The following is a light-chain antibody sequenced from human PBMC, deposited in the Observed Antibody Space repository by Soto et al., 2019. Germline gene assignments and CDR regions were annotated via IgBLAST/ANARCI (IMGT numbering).Light chain of an antibody. Sequence: ETVMTQSPATLSVSPGERATLSCRASQSVSSNLAWYQQKPGQAPRLLMYGASTRATGIPARFSGSGSGTEFTLTINSLQSEDFAVYYCQQYNNRPRTFGQGTKV. V-gene: IGKV3-15*01. CDR1: QSVSSN. CDR2: GAS. J-gene: IGKJ1*01. CDR3: QQYNNRPRT.